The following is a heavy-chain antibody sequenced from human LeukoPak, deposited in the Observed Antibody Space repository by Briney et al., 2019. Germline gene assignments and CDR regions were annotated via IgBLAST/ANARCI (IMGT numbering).Heavy chain of an antibody. D-gene: IGHD5-18*01. CDR2: IRSSSSYI. CDR3: ARDRDGYSYGLYYFDY. Sequence: GGCLSLSCAASGFTFSTYTMNWVRQAPGKGLEWVSSIRSSSSYIYFADSVKGRFTISRDNAKKSLYLHMDSLRAEDTAVYYCARDRDGYSYGLYYFDYWGQGTLVTVSS. CDR1: GFTFSTYT. J-gene: IGHJ4*02. V-gene: IGHV3-21*01.